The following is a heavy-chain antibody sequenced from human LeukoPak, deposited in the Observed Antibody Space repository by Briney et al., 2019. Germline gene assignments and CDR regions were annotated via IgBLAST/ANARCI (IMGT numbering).Heavy chain of an antibody. CDR1: GFTFSSDA. J-gene: IGHJ4*02. CDR3: ANLDIVVVPAAIGLDY. CDR2: TSGSGGST. D-gene: IGHD2-2*02. V-gene: IGHV3-23*01. Sequence: PGGSLRLSCAASGFTFSSDAMSWVRQPPGKGLEWVSATSGSGGSTYYADSVKGRFTISRDNSKNTLYLQMNSLRAEDTAVYYCANLDIVVVPAAIGLDYWGQGTLVTVSS.